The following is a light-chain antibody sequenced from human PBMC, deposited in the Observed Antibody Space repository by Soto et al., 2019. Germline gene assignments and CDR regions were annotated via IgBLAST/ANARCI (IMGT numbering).Light chain of an antibody. CDR1: QSVGSSY. CDR2: GAS. CDR3: QQCGSSPWT. V-gene: IGKV3-20*01. Sequence: EIVLTQSPGTLSLSPGERATLSCRASQSVGSSYLAWYLQKPGQAPRLLIYGASDRATGIPDRFSGSGSGTDFTLIISRLEPEDFAVYYCQQCGSSPWTFGQGTKVDIK. J-gene: IGKJ1*01.